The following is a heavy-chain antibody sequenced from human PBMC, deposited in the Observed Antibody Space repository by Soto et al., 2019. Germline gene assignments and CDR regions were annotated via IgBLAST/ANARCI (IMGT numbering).Heavy chain of an antibody. CDR2: FFHSGNS. CDR1: DYSSSDGDY. J-gene: IGHJ4*01. Sequence: ETLCATWGVSDYSSSDGDYWVWVRQPPGKGLEWIGSFFHSGNSYYNPSLKSRVTISMDTSENQFSLKLTSVTAADTAVYYCARSLHVTVAGYFDSWGHGALVTVSS. CDR3: ARSLHVTVAGYFDS. V-gene: IGHV4-38-2*01. D-gene: IGHD6-19*01.